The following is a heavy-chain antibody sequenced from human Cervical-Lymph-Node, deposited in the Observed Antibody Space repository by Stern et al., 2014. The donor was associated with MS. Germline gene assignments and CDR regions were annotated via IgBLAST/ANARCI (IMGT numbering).Heavy chain of an antibody. Sequence: QVQLVEFGGGLVKPGGSLRLSCAASGFIFSDYYMNWIRQAPGKGLEWLSYSSSRDGTIYYADSVKVRFTISMDNAKKSLYLHMNSLRAEDTAVYYCARAGGSEDDFWGQGTLVTVSS. CDR2: SSSRDGTI. D-gene: IGHD3-10*01. CDR3: ARAGGSEDDF. J-gene: IGHJ4*02. V-gene: IGHV3-11*01. CDR1: GFIFSDYY.